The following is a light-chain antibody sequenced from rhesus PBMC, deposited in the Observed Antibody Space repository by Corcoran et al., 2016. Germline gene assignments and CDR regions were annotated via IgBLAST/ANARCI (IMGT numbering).Light chain of an antibody. J-gene: IGKJ3*01. Sequence: DIQMSQSPSSLSASVGDRVTITCRASQGISSYLNWYQQKPGKAPKLLIYYANGLASGVPSRFSGSGSGTEFTRTISSLQPEAFATYYCQQGNSNPFTFDPGTKLDIK. CDR1: QGISSY. V-gene: IGKV1-32*02. CDR2: YAN. CDR3: QQGNSNPFT.